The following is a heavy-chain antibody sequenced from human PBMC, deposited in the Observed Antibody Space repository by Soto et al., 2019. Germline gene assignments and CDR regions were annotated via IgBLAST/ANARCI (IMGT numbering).Heavy chain of an antibody. CDR1: GGSISSGDYY. CDR3: ARGPLAYCGGDCPYYFDY. D-gene: IGHD2-21*02. Sequence: SATLSLTCTVSGGSISSGDYYWSWIRQPPGKGLEWIGYIYYSGSTYYNPSLKSRVTISVDTSKNQFSLKLSSVTAADTAVYYCARGPLAYCGGDCPYYFDYWGQGTLVTVSS. V-gene: IGHV4-30-4*01. J-gene: IGHJ4*02. CDR2: IYYSGST.